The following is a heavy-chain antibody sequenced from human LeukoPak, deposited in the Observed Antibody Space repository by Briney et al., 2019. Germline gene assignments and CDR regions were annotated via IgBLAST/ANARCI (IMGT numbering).Heavy chain of an antibody. D-gene: IGHD1-26*01. CDR3: ARQLGATSRDY. J-gene: IGHJ4*02. CDR2: IIPNSGAT. Sequence: ASVKVSCKASGYTFTDYFVHWVRQAPGQGLEWMGWIIPNSGATNYAQNFQGRVTMTRDTSISTAYMELNRLTSDDTAVYYCARQLGATSRDYWGQGTLVTVSS. V-gene: IGHV1-2*02. CDR1: GYTFTDYF.